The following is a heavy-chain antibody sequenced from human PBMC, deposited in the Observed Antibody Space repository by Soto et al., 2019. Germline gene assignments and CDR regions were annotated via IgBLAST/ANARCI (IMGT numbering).Heavy chain of an antibody. CDR3: AKSASGYYKLIDY. Sequence: GGSLRLSCAASGFTFNNYAMSWVRQAPGKGPEWVSGISGSGSYTYFADSVKGRFTISRDNSKNTLSLQMSSLRAEDTAVYYCAKSASGYYKLIDYWGQGTLVTVSS. CDR1: GFTFNNYA. J-gene: IGHJ4*02. D-gene: IGHD5-12*01. V-gene: IGHV3-23*01. CDR2: ISGSGSYT.